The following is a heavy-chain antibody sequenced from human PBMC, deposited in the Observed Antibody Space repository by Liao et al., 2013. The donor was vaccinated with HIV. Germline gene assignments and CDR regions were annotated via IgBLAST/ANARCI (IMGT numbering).Heavy chain of an antibody. CDR1: GGSINSTDHY. V-gene: IGHV4-30-4*08. J-gene: IGHJ6*03. Sequence: QLRLQESGPGLVRPSQTLSLTCSVSGGSINSTDHYWSWIRQPPGKGLEWIGYIYYTGSAYYSPSLKSRLTISIDTSKNHFSLKLASVTAADTAVYFCVRHHTPHAEIAIGPAGVMAVWGNGTAVTVSS. D-gene: IGHD2-15*01. CDR3: VRHHTPHAEIAIGPAGVMAV. CDR2: IYYTGSA.